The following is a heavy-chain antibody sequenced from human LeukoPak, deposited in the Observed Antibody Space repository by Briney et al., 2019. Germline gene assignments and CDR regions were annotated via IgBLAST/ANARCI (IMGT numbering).Heavy chain of an antibody. V-gene: IGHV4-38-2*02. Sequence: PSETLSLTCTVSGYSISSGYYWGWIRQPPGKGLEWIGSIYYSGSTYYNPSLKSRVTISVDTSKNQFSLKLSSVTAADTAVYYYARGYCTNAVCSLGPTQAWGQGTLVTVSS. CDR3: ARGYCTNAVCSLGPTQA. J-gene: IGHJ4*02. D-gene: IGHD2-8*01. CDR1: GYSISSGYY. CDR2: IYYSGST.